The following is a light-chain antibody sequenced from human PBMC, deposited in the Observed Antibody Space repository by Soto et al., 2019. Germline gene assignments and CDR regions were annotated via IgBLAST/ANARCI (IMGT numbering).Light chain of an antibody. Sequence: EIVLTQSPGTLSLSPGERSTLSGRASQRLSSNYLAWFQQKPGQAPRLLIYGASSRATGIPDRFSGSGSGTDFTLTIPRLEPEDFAVYYCLQYGSSVWTFGQGTKVDIK. V-gene: IGKV3-20*01. CDR2: GAS. CDR1: QRLSSNY. CDR3: LQYGSSVWT. J-gene: IGKJ1*01.